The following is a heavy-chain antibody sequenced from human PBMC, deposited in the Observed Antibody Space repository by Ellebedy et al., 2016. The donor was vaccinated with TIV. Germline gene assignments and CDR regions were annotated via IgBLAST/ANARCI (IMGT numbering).Heavy chain of an antibody. D-gene: IGHD4-17*01. CDR2: INQGGSDK. Sequence: GESLKISCGASGFSFRSYWMTWVRQAPGKGLEWVANINQGGSDKYYVDSVKGRFTVSRDNAQNSLFLQMNSVRAEDTALYYCARDGSYGDFLSPTHAFEIWGQGTMVTVSS. CDR1: GFSFRSYW. J-gene: IGHJ3*02. V-gene: IGHV3-7*01. CDR3: ARDGSYGDFLSPTHAFEI.